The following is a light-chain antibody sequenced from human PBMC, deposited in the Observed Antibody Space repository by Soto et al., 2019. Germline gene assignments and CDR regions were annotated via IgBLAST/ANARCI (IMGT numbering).Light chain of an antibody. CDR1: HSVDSTY. CDR2: ATS. CDR3: QQYDTSPPMYN. J-gene: IGKJ2*01. Sequence: EIVLTHSPGTLSFSPVEISTLSCMAIHSVDSTYLAWYQQKPDQSPRLLIYATSTRAAGIPDRFSGSGSGTDFTLTISSLEPDDVAVYYCQQYDTSPPMYNCGQGTKGDIK. V-gene: IGKV3-20*01.